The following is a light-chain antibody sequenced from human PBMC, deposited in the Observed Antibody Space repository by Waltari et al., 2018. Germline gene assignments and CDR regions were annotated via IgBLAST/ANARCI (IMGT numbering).Light chain of an antibody. J-gene: IGKJ2*01. V-gene: IGKV1-5*03. CDR2: RAS. CDR1: QSISSW. CDR3: QQYNSYWYT. Sequence: DIQMTQSPSTLSAYVGDRVTITCRASQSISSWLAWYHQKPGKAPKLLIYRASSLESGVPSRFSGSGSGTEFTLTISSLQPDDFATYYCQQYNSYWYTFGQGTKLEI.